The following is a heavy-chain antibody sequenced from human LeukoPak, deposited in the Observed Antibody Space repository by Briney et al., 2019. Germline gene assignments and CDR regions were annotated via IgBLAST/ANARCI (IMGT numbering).Heavy chain of an antibody. V-gene: IGHV1-69*13. CDR3: ARVTMVQGAYDAFDI. Sequence: ASVKVSCKASVGTFSSYAISWVRQAPGQGLEWMGGSSPIFGTANYAQKFQGRVTITADESTSTAYMELSSLRSEDTAVYYCARVTMVQGAYDAFDIWGQGTMVTVSS. J-gene: IGHJ3*02. D-gene: IGHD3-10*01. CDR1: VGTFSSYA. CDR2: SSPIFGTA.